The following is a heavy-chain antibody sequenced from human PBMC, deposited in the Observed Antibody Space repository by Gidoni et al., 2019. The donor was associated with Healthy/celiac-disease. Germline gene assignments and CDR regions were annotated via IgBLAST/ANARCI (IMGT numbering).Heavy chain of an antibody. CDR3: AIPSPERAMVIFDY. D-gene: IGHD5-18*01. J-gene: IGHJ4*02. CDR1: GGTLSSYA. V-gene: IGHV1-69*01. Sequence: QVQLVQAGAEVKKTGSSVKVSCKASGGTLSSYAISWVRQAPGQGLEWMGGIIPIFGTATYAQKFQGRVTITADESTSTAYMELSSLRSEDTAVYYCAIPSPERAMVIFDYWGQGTLVTVSS. CDR2: IIPIFGTA.